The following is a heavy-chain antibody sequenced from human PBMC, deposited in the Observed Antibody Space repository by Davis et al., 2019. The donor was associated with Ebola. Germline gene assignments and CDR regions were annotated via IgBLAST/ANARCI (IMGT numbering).Heavy chain of an antibody. Sequence: ASVPVSCKASGYTFTSYGISYVRQAPGQGLVWMGSISAYNDNTNYAQKLQDRVTMTTDTSTSTAYMVLRSLRTDDTAVYYCARGSIAAAGSAAYRGQGTLVTVSS. J-gene: IGHJ4*02. CDR1: GYTFTSYG. D-gene: IGHD6-13*01. CDR2: ISAYNDNT. CDR3: ARGSIAAAGSAAY. V-gene: IGHV1-18*01.